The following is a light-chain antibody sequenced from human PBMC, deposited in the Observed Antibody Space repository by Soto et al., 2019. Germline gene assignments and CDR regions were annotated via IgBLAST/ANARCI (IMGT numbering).Light chain of an antibody. CDR3: QQYRIWWR. CDR1: ESVSTN. V-gene: IGKV3-15*01. J-gene: IGKJ1*01. Sequence: IEMTRSPATLYLAPVETVSHSRRASESVSTNLAWYQQKAGQAPRLFIYAASTRVAGIPARFSGRESGTECTLSISSLQSEDFAVNYCQQYRIWWRFGQGTRWRS. CDR2: AAS.